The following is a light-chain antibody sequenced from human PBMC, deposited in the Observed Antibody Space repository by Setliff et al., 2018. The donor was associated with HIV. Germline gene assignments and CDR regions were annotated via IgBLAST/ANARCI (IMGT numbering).Light chain of an antibody. CDR1: PSDVGGFTL. Sequence: QSVLSQPASVSGSPGQSITISCTGTPSDVGGFTLVSWYQKYPDRVPKLIIYDVSKRPSRVSDRFSGSKSANTASLTISGLQAEDEADYFCFSYTNTDTFVFGTGTKGTVL. V-gene: IGLV2-23*02. CDR2: DVS. J-gene: IGLJ1*01. CDR3: FSYTNTDTFV.